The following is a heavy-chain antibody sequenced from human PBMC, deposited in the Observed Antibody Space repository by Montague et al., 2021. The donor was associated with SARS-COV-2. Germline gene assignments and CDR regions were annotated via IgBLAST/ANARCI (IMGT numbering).Heavy chain of an antibody. V-gene: IGHV4-34*01. J-gene: IGHJ5*02. Sequence: SETLSLTCAVYGGSLSGYYWAWIRQTPAKGLEWIGEINHSGSTNYNPSLKSRLTISVDTSKKQFSLKLNSMTAAYTAVYYCARGADYDFWSGFLRYKWFDPWGLGTPVTVSP. CDR1: GGSLSGYY. CDR3: ARGADYDFWSGFLRYKWFDP. CDR2: INHSGST. D-gene: IGHD3-3*01.